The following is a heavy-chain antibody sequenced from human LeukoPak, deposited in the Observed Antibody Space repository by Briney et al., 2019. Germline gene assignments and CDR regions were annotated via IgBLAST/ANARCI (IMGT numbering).Heavy chain of an antibody. CDR2: VNSDGSWT. V-gene: IGHV3-74*01. J-gene: IGHJ4*02. D-gene: IGHD2-2*01. CDR3: VSFYETN. Sequence: PGGSLRLSCAASGNYWMYWVRQAPGKGLVWVSHVNSDGSWTSHADSVKGRFTISKDNAKNTVYLQMNNLRTEDTAVYYCVSFYETNWGRGTLVTVSS. CDR1: GNYW.